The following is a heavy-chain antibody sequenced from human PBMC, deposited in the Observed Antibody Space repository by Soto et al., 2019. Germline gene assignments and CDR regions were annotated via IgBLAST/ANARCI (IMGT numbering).Heavy chain of an antibody. J-gene: IGHJ6*02. CDR1: GGSISSHY. CDR3: ARDGREASGMDV. V-gene: IGHV4-59*11. Sequence: SETLSLTCAVSGGSISSHYWSWVRQAPGKGLEWIGHIYYRGSTNYNPSLRSRSTISVDTSKNQFSLKLNSVTTADAAVYYCARDGREASGMDVWGQGTKVTVSS. CDR2: IYYRGST. D-gene: IGHD1-26*01.